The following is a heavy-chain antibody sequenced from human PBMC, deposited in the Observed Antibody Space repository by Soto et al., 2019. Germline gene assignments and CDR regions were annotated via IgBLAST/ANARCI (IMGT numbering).Heavy chain of an antibody. CDR1: GYTFTSYG. J-gene: IGHJ5*02. V-gene: IGHV1-18*01. Sequence: GASVKVSCKASGYTFTSYGISWVRQAPGQGLEWMGWISAYNGNTNYAQKLQGRVTMTTDTSTSTAYMELRSLRSDDTAVYYCARVLLRYFDWFPTSDNWFDPWGQGTLVTVSS. D-gene: IGHD3-9*01. CDR3: ARVLLRYFDWFPTSDNWFDP. CDR2: ISAYNGNT.